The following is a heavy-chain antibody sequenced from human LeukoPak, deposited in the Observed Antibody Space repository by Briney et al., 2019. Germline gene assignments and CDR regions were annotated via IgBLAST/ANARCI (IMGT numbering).Heavy chain of an antibody. D-gene: IGHD6-13*01. CDR1: GGSFSGYY. J-gene: IGHJ5*02. Sequence: PSETLSLTCAVYGGSFSGYYWSWIRQPPGKGLEWIGEINHSGSTNYNPSLKSRVTISVDTSKNQFSLKLSSVTAADTAVYYCARQGGSLAAAPYNWFDPWGQGTLVTVSS. V-gene: IGHV4-34*01. CDR3: ARQGGSLAAAPYNWFDP. CDR2: INHSGST.